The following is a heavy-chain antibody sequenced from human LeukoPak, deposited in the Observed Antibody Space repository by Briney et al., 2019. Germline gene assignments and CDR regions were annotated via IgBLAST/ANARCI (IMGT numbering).Heavy chain of an antibody. J-gene: IGHJ4*02. CDR2: IKQDGSEK. CDR1: GFTFSSYW. CDR3: ARDSDDGVAAVAPYYFDY. D-gene: IGHD6-13*01. V-gene: IGHV3-7*01. Sequence: PGGSLRLSCAASGFTFSSYWMSWVRQAPGKGLEWVANIKQDGSEKYYVDSVKGRFTISRDNAKNSLYLQMNSLRAEDTAVYYCARDSDDGVAAVAPYYFDYWGQGTLVTVSS.